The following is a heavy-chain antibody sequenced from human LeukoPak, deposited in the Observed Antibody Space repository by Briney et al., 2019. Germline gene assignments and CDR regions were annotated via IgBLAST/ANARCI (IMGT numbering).Heavy chain of an antibody. D-gene: IGHD3-3*01. CDR2: IKQDGSEK. V-gene: IGHV3-7*01. J-gene: IGHJ5*02. CDR3: ASTYYDFWSGNWFDP. Sequence: GGSLRLSCAASGFTVSSNYMSWVRQAPGKGLEWVANIKQDGSEKYYVDSVKGRFTISRDNAKNSLYLQMNSLRAEDTAVYYCASTYYDFWSGNWFDPWGQGTLVTVSS. CDR1: GFTVSSNY.